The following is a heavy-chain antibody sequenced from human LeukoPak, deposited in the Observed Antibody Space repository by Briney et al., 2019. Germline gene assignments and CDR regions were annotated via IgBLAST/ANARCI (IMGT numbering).Heavy chain of an antibody. CDR2: ISSSGSTI. D-gene: IGHD2-15*01. CDR1: GFIFSSYE. J-gene: IGHJ4*02. Sequence: GGSLRLSCAASGFIFSSYEMNWVRQAPGKGLEWVSYISSSGSTIYYADSVKGRFTISRDNAKNSLYLQMNSLRAEDTAVYYCARVPILQSYLYYFDYWGQGTLVTVSS. CDR3: ARVPILQSYLYYFDY. V-gene: IGHV3-48*03.